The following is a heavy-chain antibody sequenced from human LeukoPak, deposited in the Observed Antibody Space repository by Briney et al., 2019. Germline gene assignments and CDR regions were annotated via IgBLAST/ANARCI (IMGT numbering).Heavy chain of an antibody. Sequence: ASVKVSCKASGYTFTGYYMHWVRQAPGQGREWMGWINPNSGGTNYAQKFQGRVTMTRDTSISTAHMELSRLRSDDTAVYYCARDLVTAIHNWFDPWGQGTLVTVSS. CDR3: ARDLVTAIHNWFDP. D-gene: IGHD2-21*02. CDR2: INPNSGGT. J-gene: IGHJ5*02. V-gene: IGHV1-2*02. CDR1: GYTFTGYY.